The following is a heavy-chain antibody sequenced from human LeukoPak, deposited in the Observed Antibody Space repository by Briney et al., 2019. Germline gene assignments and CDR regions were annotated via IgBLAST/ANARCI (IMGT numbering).Heavy chain of an antibody. CDR3: ARAQAGNYDWPLDL. Sequence: ASVTLSCNASGCTFSKYALSWVRQAPGQGLEWKGAIIPFLDTSNYPPKFQDRVTITTDESTSTAYMDLSSLRSDDTAVYYCARAQAGNYDWPLDLWGQGTLVTVSS. CDR2: IIPFLDTS. V-gene: IGHV1-69*05. D-gene: IGHD5-12*01. CDR1: GCTFSKYA. J-gene: IGHJ5*02.